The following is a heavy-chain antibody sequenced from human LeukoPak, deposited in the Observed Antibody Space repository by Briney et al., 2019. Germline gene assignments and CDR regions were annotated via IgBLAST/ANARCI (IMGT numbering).Heavy chain of an antibody. CDR2: IYPGDSDT. CDR3: ARRVARGFSSTSKTYYMDV. D-gene: IGHD6-13*01. CDR1: RYSFTSYW. Sequence: GESLKISCKDSRYSFTSYWIGWVRQRPGKGREWMGIIYPGDSDTRYSPSFQGQVTISVDKSVSTAYLQWSSLQASDTAIYYCARRVARGFSSTSKTYYMDVWGKGTTVTVSS. V-gene: IGHV5-51*01. J-gene: IGHJ6*03.